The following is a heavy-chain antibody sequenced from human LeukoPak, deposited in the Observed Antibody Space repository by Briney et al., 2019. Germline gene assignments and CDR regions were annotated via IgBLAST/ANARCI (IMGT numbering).Heavy chain of an antibody. D-gene: IGHD2-21*02. Sequence: GGSLRLSCAASAFIFSNYAMSWVRQAPGKGLEWVSSISGSGGSTYYADSVKGRFTISRDNAKNSLYLQMDSLRAEDTAVYYCARGNYYCGGDCYTAEYFQHWGQGTLVTVSS. J-gene: IGHJ1*01. CDR2: ISGSGGST. CDR3: ARGNYYCGGDCYTAEYFQH. V-gene: IGHV3-23*01. CDR1: AFIFSNYA.